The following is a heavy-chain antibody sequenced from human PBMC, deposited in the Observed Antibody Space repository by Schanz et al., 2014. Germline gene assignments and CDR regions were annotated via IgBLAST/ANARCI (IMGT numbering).Heavy chain of an antibody. D-gene: IGHD3-10*01. CDR3: ASGVHVSSLQKGLQF. CDR1: GFTFRDYY. Sequence: GGSLRLSCAASGFTFRDYYMSWIRQAPGKGLEWVANIKQDGSEKYYVDAVKGRVTISRDNAKNSVSLQMRRLRVEDTAVYYCASGVHVSSLQKGLQFWGRGTLVIVSS. V-gene: IGHV3-7*02. CDR2: IKQDGSEK. J-gene: IGHJ1*01.